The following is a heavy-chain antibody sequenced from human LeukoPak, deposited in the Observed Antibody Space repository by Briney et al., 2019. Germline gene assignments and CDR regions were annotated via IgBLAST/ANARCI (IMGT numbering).Heavy chain of an antibody. CDR1: GGSISSYY. CDR3: ARSYDSSGYYYDP. Sequence: SETLSLTCTVSGGSISSYYWSWIRQPAGKRLEWIGRIYTSGSTNYNPSLKSRVTISVDKSKNQFSLKLSSVTAADTAVYYCARSYDSSGYYYDPWGQGTLVTVSS. V-gene: IGHV4-4*07. J-gene: IGHJ5*02. CDR2: IYTSGST. D-gene: IGHD3-22*01.